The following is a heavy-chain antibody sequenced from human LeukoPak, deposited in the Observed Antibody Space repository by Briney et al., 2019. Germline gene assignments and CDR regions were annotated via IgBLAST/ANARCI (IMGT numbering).Heavy chain of an antibody. V-gene: IGHV4-59*08. CDR1: GGSISSYY. D-gene: IGHD1-26*01. J-gene: IGHJ4*02. CDR3: ARRDGSYFSWFDY. Sequence: SETLSLTCTVSGGSISSYYWSWIRQPPGKGLEWIGYIYYSGSTNYNPSLKSRVTISVDTSKNQFSLKLSSVTAADTAVYHCARRDGSYFSWFDYWGQGTLVTVSS. CDR2: IYYSGST.